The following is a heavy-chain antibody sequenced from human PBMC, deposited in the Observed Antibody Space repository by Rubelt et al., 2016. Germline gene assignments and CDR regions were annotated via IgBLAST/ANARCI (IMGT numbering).Heavy chain of an antibody. CDR2: IKSKTDGGTT. CDR1: GFTFSDHY. J-gene: IGHJ4*02. Sequence: GGGVVQPGRSLRLSCAASGFTFSDHYMDWVRQAPGKGLEWVGRIKSKTDGGTTDFAAPVKGRFSISRDDSKNTVYLQMNSLKTEDTAVYYCTTDSLHCGDYIRFDYWGQGTLVTVSS. D-gene: IGHD4-17*01. V-gene: IGHV3-15*07. CDR3: TTDSLHCGDYIRFDY.